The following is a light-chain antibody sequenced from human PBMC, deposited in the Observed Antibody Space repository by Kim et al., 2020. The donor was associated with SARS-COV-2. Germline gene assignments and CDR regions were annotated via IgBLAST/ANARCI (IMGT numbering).Light chain of an antibody. V-gene: IGKV1-39*01. Sequence: SASVGDRVTITCRASQSISSYLNWYQQKPGKAPKLLIYAASSLQSGVPSRFSGSGFGTDFTLTISSLQPEDFATYYCQQSYSTPTFGQGTKVDIK. CDR1: QSISSY. CDR3: QQSYSTPT. J-gene: IGKJ1*01. CDR2: AAS.